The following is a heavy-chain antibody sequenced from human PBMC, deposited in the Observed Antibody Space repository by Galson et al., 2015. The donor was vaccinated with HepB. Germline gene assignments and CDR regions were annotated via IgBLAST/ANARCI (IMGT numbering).Heavy chain of an antibody. J-gene: IGHJ4*02. CDR3: ARDRDYRFDY. CDR2: ISANSGDT. V-gene: IGHV1-18*04. CDR1: GYTFTING. D-gene: IGHD4/OR15-4a*01. Sequence: SVKVSCKASGYTFTINGISWVRQAPGKGLEWMGWISANSGDTKYAQKLQGRVTMTRDTSTSTAYLGLRSLRSDDTAAYYCARDRDYRFDYWGQGTLVTVSS.